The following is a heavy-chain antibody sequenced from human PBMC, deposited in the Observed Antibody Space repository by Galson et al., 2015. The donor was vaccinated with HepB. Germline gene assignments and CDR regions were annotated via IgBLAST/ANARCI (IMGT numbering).Heavy chain of an antibody. CDR1: GGSISSYY. J-gene: IGHJ5*02. CDR2: IYYSGST. CDR3: ARGRRGYDILTGYPTYNWFDP. D-gene: IGHD3-9*01. V-gene: IGHV4-59*01. Sequence: SETLSLTCTVSGGSISSYYWSWIRQPPGKGLEWIGYIYYSGSTNYNPSLKSRVTISVDTSKNQFSLKLSSVTAADTAVYYCARGRRGYDILTGYPTYNWFDPWGQGTLVTVSS.